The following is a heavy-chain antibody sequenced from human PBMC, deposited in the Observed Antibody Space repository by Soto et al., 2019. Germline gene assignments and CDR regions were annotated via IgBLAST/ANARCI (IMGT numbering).Heavy chain of an antibody. Sequence: EVQLVESGGGLVKPGGSLRLSCAASGFDFSKAWMSWVRQAPGKGLEWVGRLMSKTDGGTTVYAAPVKGRFTISRDDSKNTLYLQMSSLNTEDTAVYYCAAGTGRTDLDYWGQGTLDTVSS. V-gene: IGHV3-15*01. CDR1: GFDFSKAW. D-gene: IGHD2-2*01. CDR3: AAGTGRTDLDY. J-gene: IGHJ4*02. CDR2: LMSKTDGGTT.